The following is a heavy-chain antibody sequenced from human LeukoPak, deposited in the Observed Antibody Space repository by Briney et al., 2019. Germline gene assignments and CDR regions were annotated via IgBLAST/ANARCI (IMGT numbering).Heavy chain of an antibody. Sequence: ASVTVSFKPSVYTFPSYGISWVRQAPGQGLEWMGWISAYNGNTNYAQKLQGRVTMTTDTSTSKAYMELRSLRSDDTAVYYCATGYGSGSKNYYYYYYMDVWGKGTTVTVSS. CDR2: ISAYNGNT. CDR3: ATGYGSGSKNYYYYYYMDV. CDR1: VYTFPSYG. D-gene: IGHD3-10*01. J-gene: IGHJ6*03. V-gene: IGHV1-18*01.